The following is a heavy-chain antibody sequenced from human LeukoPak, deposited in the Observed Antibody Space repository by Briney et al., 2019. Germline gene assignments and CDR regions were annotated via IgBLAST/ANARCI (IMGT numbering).Heavy chain of an antibody. CDR3: AKARWDGYNDAFDM. CDR2: IRYDRNNE. V-gene: IGHV3-30*02. D-gene: IGHD5-24*01. J-gene: IGHJ3*02. CDR1: GFTFSNYG. Sequence: GGSLRLSCAASGFTFSNYGMHWVRQAPGKGLEWMALIRYDRNNEYYADSVKGRFTVSGDNSKNTLYLQMNSLRAEDTAVYYCAKARWDGYNDAFDMWGQGTMVTVSS.